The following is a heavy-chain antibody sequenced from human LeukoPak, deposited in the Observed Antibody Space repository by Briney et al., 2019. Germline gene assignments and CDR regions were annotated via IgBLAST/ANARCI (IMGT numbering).Heavy chain of an antibody. CDR1: GGTFSSYT. D-gene: IGHD6-13*01. CDR2: IIPILGIA. Sequence: ASVKVSCKASGGTFSSYTISWVRQAPGQGLEWMGRIIPILGIANYAQKFQGRVTITADKSTSTAYMELSSLRSEDTAVYYCATAGTGLQDWFDPWGQGTLVTVFS. J-gene: IGHJ5*02. CDR3: ATAGTGLQDWFDP. V-gene: IGHV1-69*02.